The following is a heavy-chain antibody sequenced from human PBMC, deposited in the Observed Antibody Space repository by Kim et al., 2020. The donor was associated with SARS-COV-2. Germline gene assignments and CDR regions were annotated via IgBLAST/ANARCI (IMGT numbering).Heavy chain of an antibody. CDR1: GFTFSSYA. D-gene: IGHD3-22*01. CDR3: AKASITMIVVAPDY. CDR2: ISGSGGST. J-gene: IGHJ4*02. V-gene: IGHV3-23*01. Sequence: GGSLRLSCADSGFTFSSYAMSWVRQAPGKGLEWVSAISGSGGSTYYADSVKGRFTISRDNSKNTLYLQMNSLRAEDTAVYYCAKASITMIVVAPDYWGQGTLVTVSS.